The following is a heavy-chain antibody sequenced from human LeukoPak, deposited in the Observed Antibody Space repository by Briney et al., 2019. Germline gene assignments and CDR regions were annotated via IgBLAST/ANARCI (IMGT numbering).Heavy chain of an antibody. CDR2: IRSIPYGGTI. V-gene: IGHV3-49*04. D-gene: IGHD5-24*01. J-gene: IGHJ5*02. CDR3: TRAGDGYNPARP. Sequence: GSLRLSCTTSGFTFGDSAMSWVRQAPGRGLGWVGFIRSIPYGGTIEYAASVKGRFTISRDDSKCIAYLQMHRLKTEATAVYYCTRAGDGYNPARPWGQGTLVTVSS. CDR1: GFTFGDSA.